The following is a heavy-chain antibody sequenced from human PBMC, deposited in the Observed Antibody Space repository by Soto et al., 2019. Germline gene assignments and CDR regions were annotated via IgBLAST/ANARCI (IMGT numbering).Heavy chain of an antibody. V-gene: IGHV3-23*01. CDR3: AKYPSPRVLMVSRWFDP. J-gene: IGHJ5*02. Sequence: GGSLRLSGAASGFTVSSYAMSWDRQAPGKGQEWDSAISGSGGSTYYADYRKGRFTISRDNSKNTLYLQMNSLRAEDTAVYYCAKYPSPRVLMVSRWFDPWGQGTLVTVSS. CDR2: ISGSGGST. CDR1: GFTVSSYA. D-gene: IGHD2-8*01.